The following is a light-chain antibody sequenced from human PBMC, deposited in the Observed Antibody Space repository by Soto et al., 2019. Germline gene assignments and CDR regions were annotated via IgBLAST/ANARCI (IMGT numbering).Light chain of an antibody. CDR1: SSDVGGYNY. Sequence: QSVLTQPASVSGSPGQSITISCTVTSSDVGGYNYVSWYQQHPGKAPKLMIYEVSYRPSGVSNRFSGSKSGNTASLTISGLQAEDEADYSCSSYTSSGTYVFGTGTKVTVL. CDR3: SSYTSSGTYV. V-gene: IGLV2-14*01. J-gene: IGLJ1*01. CDR2: EVS.